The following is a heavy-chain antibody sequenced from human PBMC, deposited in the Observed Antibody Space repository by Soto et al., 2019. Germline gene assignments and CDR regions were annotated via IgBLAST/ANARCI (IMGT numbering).Heavy chain of an antibody. CDR1: GYTFTSYY. J-gene: IGHJ4*02. CDR3: ARGYYYGSGSYYNSFGY. D-gene: IGHD3-10*01. Sequence: ASVKVSCKASGYTFTSYYMHWVRQAPGQGLEWMGIINPSGGSTSYAQKFQGRVTMTRDTSTSTVYMELSSLRSEDTAVYYCARGYYYGSGSYYNSFGYWGQGTLVTVSP. V-gene: IGHV1-46*01. CDR2: INPSGGST.